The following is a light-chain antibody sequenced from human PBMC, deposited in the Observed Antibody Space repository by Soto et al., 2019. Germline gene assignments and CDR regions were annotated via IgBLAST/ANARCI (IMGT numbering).Light chain of an antibody. CDR1: QSLNSSY. J-gene: IGKJ5*01. CDR3: QQYGSSLI. V-gene: IGKV3-20*01. Sequence: DIVLTQSPGTLSFSPGERATLSCRASQSLNSSYLAWYQQKPGQAPRLLIYDASSRATGIPDRLSGSGSGTDFTLTITRMEPEDFAMYYCQQYGSSLIFGQGTRLEI. CDR2: DAS.